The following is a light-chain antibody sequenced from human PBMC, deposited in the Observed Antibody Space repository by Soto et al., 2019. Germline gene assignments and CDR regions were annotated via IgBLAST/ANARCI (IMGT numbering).Light chain of an antibody. CDR3: QQYNSWPPIT. CDR2: DAS. CDR1: ESVSRN. V-gene: IGKV3-15*01. J-gene: IGKJ5*01. Sequence: EVVMTQSPAPLSVSPGERATLPCRASESVSRNLAWYQQKPGQAPRLLIYDASTRATGIPDRFSGGGSGTEFTLTISSLQSEDFVVYYCQQYNSWPPITFGQGTRLEIK.